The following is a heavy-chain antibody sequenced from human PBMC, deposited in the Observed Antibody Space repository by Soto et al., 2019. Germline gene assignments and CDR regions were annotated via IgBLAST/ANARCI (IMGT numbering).Heavy chain of an antibody. CDR2: ISGSGGST. CDR3: AKALKVTPKDIVVVVAATRHYYYYGMDV. D-gene: IGHD2-15*01. CDR1: GFTFSSYA. Sequence: EVQLLESGGGLVQPGGSLRLSCAASGFTFSSYAMSWVRQAPGKGLEWVSAISGSGGSTYYADSVKGRFTISRDNSKNTLYLQMNSLRAEDTAVYYCAKALKVTPKDIVVVVAATRHYYYYGMDVWGQGTTVTVSS. V-gene: IGHV3-23*01. J-gene: IGHJ6*02.